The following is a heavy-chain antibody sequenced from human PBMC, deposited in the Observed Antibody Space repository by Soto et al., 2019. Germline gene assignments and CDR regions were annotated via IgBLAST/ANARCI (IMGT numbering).Heavy chain of an antibody. V-gene: IGHV1-69*01. D-gene: IGHD2-15*01. CDR2: IIPIFGTA. CDR3: ARSQGGSSSLDIYYYYYYGMDV. Sequence: QVQLVQSGAEVQKPGSSVKVSCKAPGGTFSSYAISWVRQAPGQGLEWMGGIIPIFGTANYAQKFQGRVTSTADESTSTGYMELSSLRSEDTAVYYCARSQGGSSSLDIYYYYYYGMDVWGQGTTVTVSS. CDR1: GGTFSSYA. J-gene: IGHJ6*02.